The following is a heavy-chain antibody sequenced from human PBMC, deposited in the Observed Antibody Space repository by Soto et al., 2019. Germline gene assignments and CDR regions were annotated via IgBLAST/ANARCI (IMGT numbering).Heavy chain of an antibody. CDR2: INSDGSST. CDR1: GFTFSSYW. J-gene: IGHJ4*02. Sequence: GGSLRLSCAASGFTFSSYWMHWVRQAPGKGLVWVSRINSDGSSTSYADSVKGRFTISRDNAKNTLYLQMNSLRAEDTAVYYCARDPSPSRYNWNYGHSYWGQGTLVTVSS. V-gene: IGHV3-74*01. CDR3: ARDPSPSRYNWNYGHSY. D-gene: IGHD1-7*01.